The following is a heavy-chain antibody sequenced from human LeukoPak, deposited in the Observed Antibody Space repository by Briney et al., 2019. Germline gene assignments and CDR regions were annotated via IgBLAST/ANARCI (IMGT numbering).Heavy chain of an antibody. Sequence: GGSLRLSCAASGFTFSSYWMSWVRQAPGKGLEWVANIKQDGSEKYYVDSVKGRFTISRDNAKNSLYLQMNSLRAEDTAVYYCARSKEKWGLLRRRYYYYMDVWGKGTTVTVSS. CDR3: ARSKEKWGLLRRRYYYYMDV. V-gene: IGHV3-7*01. CDR1: GFTFSSYW. J-gene: IGHJ6*03. CDR2: IKQDGSEK. D-gene: IGHD1-26*01.